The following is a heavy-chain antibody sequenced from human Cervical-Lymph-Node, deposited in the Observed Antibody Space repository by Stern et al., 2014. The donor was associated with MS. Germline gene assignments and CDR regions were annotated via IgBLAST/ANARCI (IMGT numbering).Heavy chain of an antibody. D-gene: IGHD2-15*01. CDR3: ARRCSRRIDAFDI. V-gene: IGHV5-10-1*03. CDR1: GYSFTSYW. Sequence: VQLVQSGAEVKNPGESRRISCKGAGYSFTSYWISWARQMHGNGLEGIGRFDPSASYTNYSPSFQGHVTISADKSISTAYLQWSSLKASDTAMYYCARRCSRRIDAFDIWGQGTMVTVSS. CDR2: FDPSASYT. J-gene: IGHJ3*02.